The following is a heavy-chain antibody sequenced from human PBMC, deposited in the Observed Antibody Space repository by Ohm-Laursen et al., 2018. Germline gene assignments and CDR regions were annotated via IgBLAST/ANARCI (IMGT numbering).Heavy chain of an antibody. V-gene: IGHV3-23*01. Sequence: GSLRLSCAASGFTFSSDTMSWVRQAPGKGLEWVSSISNNGAGTYYADSVKVRFTISRDNSKNTLYLQMNSLRAEDTAIYYCVKGRLAGAFDYRGQGTLVTVSS. D-gene: IGHD2-15*01. CDR2: ISNNGAGT. CDR3: VKGRLAGAFDY. CDR1: GFTFSSDT. J-gene: IGHJ4*02.